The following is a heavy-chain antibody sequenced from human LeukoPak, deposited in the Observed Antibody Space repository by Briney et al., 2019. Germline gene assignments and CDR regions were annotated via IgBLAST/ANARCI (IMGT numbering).Heavy chain of an antibody. D-gene: IGHD3-3*01. CDR2: IKSKTDGGTT. CDR1: GFTFSNAW. CDR3: TSEHTSYYDFWSGYYDY. J-gene: IGHJ4*02. V-gene: IGHV3-15*01. Sequence: GGSLRLSCAASGFTFSNAWMSWVRQALGKGLEWVGRIKSKTDGGTTDYAAPVKGRFTISRDDSKNTLYLQMNSLKTEDTAVYYCTSEHTSYYDFWSGYYDYWGQGTLVTVSS.